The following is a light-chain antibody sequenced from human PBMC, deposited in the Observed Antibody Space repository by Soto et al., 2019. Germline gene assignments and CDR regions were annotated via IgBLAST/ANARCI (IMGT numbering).Light chain of an antibody. Sequence: QMTQSPSTLSSSGGDRVTLTFRASQSISSWLAWYQQKPGKTPKLLIYDASSLESGVPSRFSGSGSGTEFTLTISSLQPDDFATYYCQQYNSYVYTFGQGTKLEIK. CDR3: QQYNSYVYT. V-gene: IGKV1-5*01. CDR2: DAS. J-gene: IGKJ2*01. CDR1: QSISSW.